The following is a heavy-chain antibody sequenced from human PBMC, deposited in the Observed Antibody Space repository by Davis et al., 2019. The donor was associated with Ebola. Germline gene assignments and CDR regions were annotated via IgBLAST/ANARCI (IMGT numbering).Heavy chain of an antibody. D-gene: IGHD2-2*01. CDR2: ISGSGGST. J-gene: IGHJ4*02. CDR1: VITFSSYA. CDR3: AREGKYRDESRTFDY. Sequence: GSLRLSCTDSVITFSSYAMTWFRQAPGKGLEWVSAISGSGGSTYYADSVKGRFTISRDNSKNKLYLQMNSLRAEETAVYYCAREGKYRDESRTFDYWGQGTLVTVSS. V-gene: IGHV3-23*01.